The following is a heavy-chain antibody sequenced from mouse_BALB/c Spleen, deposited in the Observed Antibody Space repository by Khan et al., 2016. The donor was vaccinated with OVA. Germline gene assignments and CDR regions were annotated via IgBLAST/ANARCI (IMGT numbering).Heavy chain of an antibody. J-gene: IGHJ4*01. CDR1: GFSLTSYG. Sequence: VQLQESGPGLVAPSQSLSITCTVSGFSLTSYGVHWVRQPPGKGLEWLGVIWAGGSTNYNSALMSRLSISKDNSKSQVFLKMNSLQTDDTAMYXCARGDGYYEDAMDYWGQGTSVTVSS. CDR3: ARGDGYYEDAMDY. CDR2: IWAGGST. V-gene: IGHV2-9*02. D-gene: IGHD2-3*01.